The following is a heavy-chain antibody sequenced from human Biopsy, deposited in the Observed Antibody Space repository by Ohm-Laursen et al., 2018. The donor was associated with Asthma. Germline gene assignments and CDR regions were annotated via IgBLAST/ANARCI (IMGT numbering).Heavy chain of an antibody. J-gene: IGHJ6*02. Sequence: TLSLTCTVSGGSISSSSYYWSWIRQPPGKGLEWIGEINHSGSTNYNPSLKSRVTISVDTSKNQFSLKLSSVTAADTAVYYCARVVGGYCSSTSCYGGYYYGMDVWGQGTTVTVSS. CDR3: ARVVGGYCSSTSCYGGYYYGMDV. V-gene: IGHV4-39*07. CDR1: GGSISSSSYY. D-gene: IGHD2-2*01. CDR2: INHSGST.